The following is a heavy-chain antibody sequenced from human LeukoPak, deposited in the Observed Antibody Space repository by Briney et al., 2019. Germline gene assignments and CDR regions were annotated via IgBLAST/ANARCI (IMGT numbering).Heavy chain of an antibody. CDR1: GFTFSSYW. J-gene: IGHJ4*02. CDR2: ISANGGNT. V-gene: IGHV3-23*01. CDR3: ATLLGATTAVDN. D-gene: IGHD1-26*01. Sequence: GGSLRLSCAASGFTFSSYWMHWVRQAPGKGLEWVSAISANGGNTNYADSAKGRFTISRDNSESTLYLQMNSLRAGDMAVYYCATLLGATTAVDNWGQGTLVTVSS.